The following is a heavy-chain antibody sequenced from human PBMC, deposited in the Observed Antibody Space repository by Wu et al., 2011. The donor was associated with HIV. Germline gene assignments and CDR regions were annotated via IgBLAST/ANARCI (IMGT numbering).Heavy chain of an antibody. CDR3: ARDYGGNWEFDY. D-gene: IGHD4-23*01. V-gene: IGHV1-69*06. CDR2: IIPNSGTT. J-gene: IGHJ4*02. Sequence: QVQLVQSGAEVKTPGSSVKVSCKASGDSLTKYAFSWVRQAPGQGLEWMGGIIPNSGTTNYARKFQGRVTVSADRSTTTVHMELRSLRSEDTAMYYCARDYGGNWEFDYWGQGTWSPSPQ. CDR1: GDSLTKYA.